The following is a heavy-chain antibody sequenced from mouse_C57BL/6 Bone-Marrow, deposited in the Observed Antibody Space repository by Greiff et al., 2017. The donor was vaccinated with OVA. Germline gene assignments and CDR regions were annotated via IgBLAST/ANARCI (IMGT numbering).Heavy chain of an antibody. CDR2: IDPSDSYT. D-gene: IGHD2-3*01. CDR3: ARDGYYY. J-gene: IGHJ4*01. Sequence: QVQLQQPGAELVMPGASVKLSCKASGYTFTSYWMHWVKQRPGQGLEWIGEIDPSDSYTNYNQKFKGKATVTVDKSSSTAYMQLSSLTSEDSAVYYCARDGYYYWGQGTSVTVSS. CDR1: GYTFTSYW. V-gene: IGHV1-69*01.